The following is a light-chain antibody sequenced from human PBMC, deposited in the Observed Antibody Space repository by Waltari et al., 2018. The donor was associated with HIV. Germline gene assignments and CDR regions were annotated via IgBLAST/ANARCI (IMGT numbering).Light chain of an antibody. CDR2: DDV. CDR1: NIRTKS. V-gene: IGLV3-21*02. Sequence: SYVLTQPPSVSVAPGQTARITCGGNNIRTKSVHWYQQKPGQAPVLVVFDDVDRPSGIPERFSGSNSGNMATLTNSRVEAGDEADYYCQVWDSGSEPPVLFGGGTKLTVL. CDR3: QVWDSGSEPPVL. J-gene: IGLJ3*02.